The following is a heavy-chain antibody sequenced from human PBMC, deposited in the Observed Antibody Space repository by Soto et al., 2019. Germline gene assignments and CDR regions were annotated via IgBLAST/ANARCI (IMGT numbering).Heavy chain of an antibody. D-gene: IGHD6-13*01. Sequence: GESLKISCQCSGYTFSNFWIAWVRQLPGKGLGRMGIIYPGDYETRYSPSFHGKVTISADRSIGAACLQWSSLEASDSAFYFCARSARSSPYFDYWGQGALVTVSS. V-gene: IGHV5-51*01. CDR3: ARSARSSPYFDY. CDR2: IYPGDYET. CDR1: GYTFSNFW. J-gene: IGHJ4*02.